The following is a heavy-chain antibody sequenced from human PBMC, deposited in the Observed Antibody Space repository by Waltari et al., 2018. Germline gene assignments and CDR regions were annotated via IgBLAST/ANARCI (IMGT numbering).Heavy chain of an antibody. V-gene: IGHV3-23*04. CDR3: AKGSIVGAYRAVN. CDR1: GFTFSSYA. CDR2: ISGSGGST. Sequence: VQLVQSGAEVKKPGSSVKVSCAASGFTFSSYAMSWVRQAPGKGLEWVSAISGSGGSTYYADSVKGRFTISRDNSKNTLYLQMNSLRAEDTAVYYCAKGSIVGAYRAVNWGQGTLVTVSS. D-gene: IGHD1-26*01. J-gene: IGHJ4*02.